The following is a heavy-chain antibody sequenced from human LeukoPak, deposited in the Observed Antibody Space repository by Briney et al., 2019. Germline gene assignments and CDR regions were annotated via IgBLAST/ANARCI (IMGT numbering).Heavy chain of an antibody. CDR1: GGSISSYY. D-gene: IGHD1-26*01. V-gene: IGHV4-59*01. J-gene: IGHJ6*03. Sequence: PSETLSLTCTVSGGSISSYYWSWLRQPPGKGLEWIGYIYYSGSTNYNPSLKSRVTISVDTSKNQFSLKLSTVTAADTAVYYCASGKGALYYYYYMDVWGKGTTVTVSS. CDR3: ASGKGALYYYYYMDV. CDR2: IYYSGST.